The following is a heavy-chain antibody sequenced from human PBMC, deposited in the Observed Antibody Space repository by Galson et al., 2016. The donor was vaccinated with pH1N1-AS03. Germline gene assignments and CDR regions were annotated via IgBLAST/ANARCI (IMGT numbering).Heavy chain of an antibody. V-gene: IGHV3-74*03. CDR1: AFSFGRHW. CDR3: AREGRVSESDGYYRPLDL. D-gene: IGHD3-22*01. Sequence: SLRLSCAASAFSFGRHWMHWVRQAPGKGLVWVSRVSSDGSRTTYTDSVKGRFSISRDNAQNMLYLELNSLRDEDTALYFCAREGRVSESDGYYRPLDLWGQGAMVVVS. CDR2: VSSDGSRT. J-gene: IGHJ3*01.